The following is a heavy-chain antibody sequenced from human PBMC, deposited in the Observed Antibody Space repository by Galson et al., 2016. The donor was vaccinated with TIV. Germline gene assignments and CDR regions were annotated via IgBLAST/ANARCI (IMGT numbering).Heavy chain of an antibody. D-gene: IGHD1-1*01. Sequence: SLRLSCAASGFTFSTYWMHWVRQAPGKGLVWVSRIDSEGDNTRYADSVTGRFTISRDNAKNTLYLQMSSLGAADPAVYYCARGALDTDRQYYYYYGLDVWGQGTAVTVSS. CDR3: ARGALDTDRQYYYYYGLDV. CDR1: GFTFSTYW. J-gene: IGHJ6*02. CDR2: IDSEGDNT. V-gene: IGHV3-74*01.